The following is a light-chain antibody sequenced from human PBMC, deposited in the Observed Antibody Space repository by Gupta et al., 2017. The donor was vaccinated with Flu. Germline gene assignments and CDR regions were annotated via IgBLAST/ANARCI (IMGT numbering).Light chain of an antibody. CDR3: QVGDSSDDHYV. CDR2: DND. V-gene: IGLV3-21*02. CDR1: EIGSKS. J-gene: IGLJ1*01. Sequence: SDDLTQPPSVSVKPGQTARMNCGGNEIGSKSVHWYQQKSGQAPVLVVYDNDDRPAGIPERCSGANSGNTATLTISRVEAGEEADYYCQVGDSSDDHYVFGTGTKVTVL.